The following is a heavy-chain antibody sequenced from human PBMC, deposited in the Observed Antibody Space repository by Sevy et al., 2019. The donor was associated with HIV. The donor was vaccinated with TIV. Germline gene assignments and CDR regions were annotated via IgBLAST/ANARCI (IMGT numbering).Heavy chain of an antibody. V-gene: IGHV3-73*01. CDR3: TNQYYDFWSGYEGFDP. CDR2: IRSKANSYAT. Sequence: GGSLRLSCAASGFTFSGSAMHWVRQASGKGLEWVGRIRSKANSYATAYAASVKGRFTTSRDDSKNTAYLQMNSLKTEDTAVYYCTNQYYDFWSGYEGFDPWGQGTLVTVSS. D-gene: IGHD3-3*01. CDR1: GFTFSGSA. J-gene: IGHJ5*02.